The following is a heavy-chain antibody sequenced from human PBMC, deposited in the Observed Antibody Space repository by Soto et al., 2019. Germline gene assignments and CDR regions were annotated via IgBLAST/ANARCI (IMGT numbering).Heavy chain of an antibody. CDR1: GFTFSSYA. CDR3: AKDQNIQLWPRYYYYGMDV. J-gene: IGHJ6*02. Sequence: GALRLSCAASGFTFSSYAVSWVRQATGKGLECVAAISGSGGSTYYADSVKVRFTISRDNSKNTLWLQMNSLRAEDTAVYYCAKDQNIQLWPRYYYYGMDVWGQGTTVTGS. CDR2: ISGSGGST. V-gene: IGHV3-23*01. D-gene: IGHD5-18*01.